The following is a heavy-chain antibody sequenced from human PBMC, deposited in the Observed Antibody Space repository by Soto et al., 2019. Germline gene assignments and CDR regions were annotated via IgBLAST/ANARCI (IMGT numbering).Heavy chain of an antibody. Sequence: QDQLVRSGVEVKKPGPSVKVSCKASGYSFTNYGITWVRQAPGQGFEWMGWISAYNGNTNYAQKFQGRVTMTPDASTSTAYLELRSLRSDDTAVYYCARDRGVAPPVVGNTHYYYHMDAWGKGTTVTVSS. CDR3: ARDRGVAPPVVGNTHYYYHMDA. D-gene: IGHD6-19*01. CDR1: GYSFTNYG. V-gene: IGHV1-18*01. CDR2: ISAYNGNT. J-gene: IGHJ6*03.